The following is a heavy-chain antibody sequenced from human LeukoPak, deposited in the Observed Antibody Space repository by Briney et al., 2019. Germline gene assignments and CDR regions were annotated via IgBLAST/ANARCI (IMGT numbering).Heavy chain of an antibody. D-gene: IGHD1-26*01. J-gene: IGHJ3*02. CDR3: ARIIVGATMGAFDI. CDR1: GFTFSSYS. CDR2: ISSSSSYI. Sequence: PGGSLRLSCAASGFTFSSYSMNWVRQAPGKGLEWVSSISSSSSYIYYADSVKGRFTISRDNAKNSLYLQMNSLRAEDTAVYYCARIIVGATMGAFDIWGQGTMVTVSS. V-gene: IGHV3-21*01.